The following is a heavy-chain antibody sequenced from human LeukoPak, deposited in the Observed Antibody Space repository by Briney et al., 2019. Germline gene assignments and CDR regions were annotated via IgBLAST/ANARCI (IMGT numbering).Heavy chain of an antibody. Sequence: GGSLRLSCAASGFTFSNYWMTWVRQAPGKGLEWVAHINQDGSKEYYMDSVKARFTISRDNAKNSLSLQMNSLRAEDTAVYYCAKAAYYDSIYWGQGTLVTVSS. CDR1: GFTFSNYW. CDR2: INQDGSKE. D-gene: IGHD3-22*01. CDR3: AKAAYYDSIY. J-gene: IGHJ4*02. V-gene: IGHV3-7*03.